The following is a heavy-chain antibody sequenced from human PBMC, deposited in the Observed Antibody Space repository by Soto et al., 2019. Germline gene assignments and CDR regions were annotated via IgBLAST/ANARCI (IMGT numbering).Heavy chain of an antibody. D-gene: IGHD3-9*01. CDR1: GGSVSSGSYY. J-gene: IGHJ6*02. CDR2: IYYSGST. Sequence: SETLSLTCTVSGGSVSSGSYYWSWIRQHPGKGLEWIGYIYYSGSTYYNPSLKSRVTISVDTSKNQFSLKLSSVTAADTAVYYCARDGVNHYDILTGYQVPAIRMDVWGQGTTVTVSS. CDR3: ARDGVNHYDILTGYQVPAIRMDV. V-gene: IGHV4-31*03.